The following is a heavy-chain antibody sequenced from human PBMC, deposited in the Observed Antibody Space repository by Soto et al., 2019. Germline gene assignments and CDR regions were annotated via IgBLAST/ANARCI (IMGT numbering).Heavy chain of an antibody. D-gene: IGHD2-15*01. V-gene: IGHV3-30*18. CDR2: ISYDGSNK. Sequence: QVQLVESGGGVVQPGRSLRLSCAASGFTFSSYGMHWVRQAPGKGLEWVAVISYDGSNKYYADSVKGRFTISRDNSKNTLYLQMNSLRAEDTAVYYCAKVGTGYCSGGSCNGMDVWGHGTTVTVSS. CDR1: GFTFSSYG. J-gene: IGHJ6*02. CDR3: AKVGTGYCSGGSCNGMDV.